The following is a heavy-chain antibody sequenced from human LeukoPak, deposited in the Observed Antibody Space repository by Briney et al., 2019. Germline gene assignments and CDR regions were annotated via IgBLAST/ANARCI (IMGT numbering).Heavy chain of an antibody. D-gene: IGHD1-26*01. J-gene: IGHJ2*01. CDR2: IYYSGNT. V-gene: IGHV4-39*01. CDR3: ARQNSGTYYSRYFDL. CDR1: GGSIRSSDYY. Sequence: PSETLSLTCTVSGGSIRSSDYYWGWIRLPPGKGLEWIGSIYYSGNTYYNSSLKSRVTISVDTSKSQFSLKLNSVTAADTAVYYCARQNSGTYYSRYFDLWGRGTLVTVSS.